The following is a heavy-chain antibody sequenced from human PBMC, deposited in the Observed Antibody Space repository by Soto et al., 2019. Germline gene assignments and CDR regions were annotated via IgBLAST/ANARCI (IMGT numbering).Heavy chain of an antibody. J-gene: IGHJ6*02. CDR3: ARWPDGYYYYGMDV. Sequence: QVQLVQSGAEVKKPGASVKVSCKASGYTFTSYDINWVRQATGQGLEWMGWMNPNSGNPGYAQKFQGRVTMTRNTSITTAYMELSSLRSEATAVYYCARWPDGYYYYGMDVWGQGTTVTVSS. CDR2: MNPNSGNP. V-gene: IGHV1-8*01. CDR1: GYTFTSYD.